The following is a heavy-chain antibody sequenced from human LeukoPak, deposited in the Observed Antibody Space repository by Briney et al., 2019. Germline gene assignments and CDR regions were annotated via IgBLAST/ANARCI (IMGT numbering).Heavy chain of an antibody. CDR2: INHSGST. Sequence: SETLSLTCAFYGGSFSGYYWSWIRQPPGKGLEWIGEINHSGSTNYNPSLKSRVTISVDTSKNQFSLKLSSVTAADTAVYYCARIGPYSSGFDPWGQGTLVTVSS. CDR3: ARIGPYSSGFDP. J-gene: IGHJ5*02. D-gene: IGHD6-19*01. CDR1: GGSFSGYY. V-gene: IGHV4-34*01.